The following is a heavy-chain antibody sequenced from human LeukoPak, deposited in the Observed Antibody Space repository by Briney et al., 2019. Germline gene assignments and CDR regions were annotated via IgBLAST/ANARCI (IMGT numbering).Heavy chain of an antibody. CDR3: AKDRSRASSGYYLYYFDY. CDR2: ISGSGGST. V-gene: IGHV3-23*01. CDR1: GFTFSSYA. J-gene: IGHJ4*02. D-gene: IGHD3-22*01. Sequence: PGGSLRLSCAASGFTFSSYAMSWVRQAPGKGLEWVSAISGSGGSTYYADSVKGRFTISRDNSKNTLYLQMNSLRAEDTAVYYCAKDRSRASSGYYLYYFDYWGQGTLVTVSS.